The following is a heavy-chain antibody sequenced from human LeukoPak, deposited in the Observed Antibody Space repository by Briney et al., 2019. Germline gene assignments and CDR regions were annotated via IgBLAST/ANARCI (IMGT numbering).Heavy chain of an antibody. CDR1: GYTFSSYW. CDR3: ARSYGGYDS. V-gene: IGHV5-51*01. D-gene: IGHD4-17*01. Sequence: GESLKISCKASGYTFSSYWIAWVRQMPGKGLEWMGMIFPTDSDTRYSPSFQGQVTISADGSISTAYLHWSGLKASDTAMYYCARSYGGYDSWGRGTLVIVS. J-gene: IGHJ5*01. CDR2: IFPTDSDT.